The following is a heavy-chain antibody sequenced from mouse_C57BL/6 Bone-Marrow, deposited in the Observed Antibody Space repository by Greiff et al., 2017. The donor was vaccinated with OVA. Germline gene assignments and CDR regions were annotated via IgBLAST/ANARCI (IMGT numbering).Heavy chain of an antibody. J-gene: IGHJ2*01. CDR2: IDPENGDT. D-gene: IGHD2-1*01. V-gene: IGHV14-4*01. Sequence: EVQLKESGAELVRPGASVKLSCTASGFNIKDDYMHWVKQRPEQGLEWIGWIDPENGDTEYASKFQGKATITADTSSNTAYLQLSSLTSEDTAVYYCTTWGNFLYYFDYWGQGTTLTVSS. CDR1: GFNIKDDY. CDR3: TTWGNFLYYFDY.